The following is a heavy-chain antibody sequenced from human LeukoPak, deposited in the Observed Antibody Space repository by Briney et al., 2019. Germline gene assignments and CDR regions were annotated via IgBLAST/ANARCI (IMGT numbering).Heavy chain of an antibody. V-gene: IGHV3-7*01. CDR2: IKQDGSEK. Sequence: GGSLRLSCAASGFTFSSYWMSWVRQAPGKGLEWVANIKQDGSEKYYVDSVKGRFTISRDNAKSSLYLQMNSLRAEDTAVYYCARGAVASFRGYCYYYYMDVWGKGTTVTVSS. CDR3: ARGAVASFRGYCYYYYMDV. J-gene: IGHJ6*03. CDR1: GFTFSSYW. D-gene: IGHD6-19*01.